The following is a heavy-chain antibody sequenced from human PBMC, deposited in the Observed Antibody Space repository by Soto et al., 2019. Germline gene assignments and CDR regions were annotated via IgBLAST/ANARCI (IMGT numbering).Heavy chain of an antibody. CDR1: GFTFSSYG. CDR3: ARDLNGATQLG. D-gene: IGHD1-26*01. CDR2: IWYDGSNK. V-gene: IGHV3-33*01. J-gene: IGHJ4*02. Sequence: GGSLRLSCAASGFTFSSYGMHWVRQAPGKGLEWVAVIWYDGSNKYYADSVKGRFTISRDNSKNTLYLQMNSLRAEDTAVYYCARDLNGATQLGWGQGTLVTVSS.